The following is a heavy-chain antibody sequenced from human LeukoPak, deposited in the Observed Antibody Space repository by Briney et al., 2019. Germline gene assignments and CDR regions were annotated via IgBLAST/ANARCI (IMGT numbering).Heavy chain of an antibody. D-gene: IGHD3-9*01. J-gene: IGHJ5*02. CDR1: GGSISSSSYY. V-gene: IGHV4-39*01. CDR2: IYYSGST. Sequence: SETLSLTCTVSGGSISSSSYYWGWIRQPPGKGLEWIGSIYYSGSTYYNPSLKSRVTISVDTSKNQFSLKLSSVTAADTAVYYCASWGSIRHFDWLMTNWFDPWGQGTLVTVSS. CDR3: ASWGSIRHFDWLMTNWFDP.